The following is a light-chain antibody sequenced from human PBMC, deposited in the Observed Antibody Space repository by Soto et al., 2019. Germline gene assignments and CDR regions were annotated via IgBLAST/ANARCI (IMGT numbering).Light chain of an antibody. CDR2: FAS. CDR3: QQDYNFPRT. Sequence: DIQMTQSPSSLSASVGDRVTITCRASETIDTYLNWYQQKPGKAPRLLIYFASSLQSGGPVRFSGSGSGTEFTLTISSLQREDFATYFCQQDYNFPRTFGLGTKLEIK. J-gene: IGKJ1*01. CDR1: ETIDTY. V-gene: IGKV1-39*01.